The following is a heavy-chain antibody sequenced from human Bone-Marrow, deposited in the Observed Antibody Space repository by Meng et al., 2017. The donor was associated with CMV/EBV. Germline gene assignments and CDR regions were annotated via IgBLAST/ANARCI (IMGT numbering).Heavy chain of an antibody. D-gene: IGHD6-13*01. CDR3: ARDLLYGSIAAAGTYYYYGMDV. CDR2: IIPILGIA. CDR1: GGTFSSYA. V-gene: IGHV1-69*10. J-gene: IGHJ6*01. Sequence: SVKVSCKASGGTFSSYAISWVRQAPGQGLEWMGGIIPILGIANYAQKFQGRVTITADKSTSTAYMELSSLRSEDTAVYYCARDLLYGSIAAAGTYYYYGMDVWGQGTTVTGSS.